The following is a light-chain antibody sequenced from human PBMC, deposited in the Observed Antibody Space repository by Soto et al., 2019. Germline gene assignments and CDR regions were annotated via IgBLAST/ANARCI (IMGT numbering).Light chain of an antibody. Sequence: DIQMAQSPSTLSGSVGDRVTITCRASHTISSWLAWYQQKPGKAPKVLIYHASNLQSGVPSRFSGSGSGTDFTLTINSLQPEDFATYYCQQSYSTPQTFGQGTKVDI. J-gene: IGKJ1*01. CDR3: QQSYSTPQT. V-gene: IGKV1-39*01. CDR1: HTISSW. CDR2: HAS.